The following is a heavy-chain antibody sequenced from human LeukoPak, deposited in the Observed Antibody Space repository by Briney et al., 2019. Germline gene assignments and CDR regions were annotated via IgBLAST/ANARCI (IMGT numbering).Heavy chain of an antibody. Sequence: GGSLRLSCAASGFTFSNHGMHWVRHAPGKRLEWVAVIWDDGNNKEYANSVNGRFTISRDNSENTLYLQMNGLPAEDTAMYYCARDSYQDYYGRFDPWGQGTLVIVSS. CDR2: IWDDGNNK. J-gene: IGHJ5*02. D-gene: IGHD3-10*01. CDR1: GFTFSNHG. V-gene: IGHV3-33*01. CDR3: ARDSYQDYYGRFDP.